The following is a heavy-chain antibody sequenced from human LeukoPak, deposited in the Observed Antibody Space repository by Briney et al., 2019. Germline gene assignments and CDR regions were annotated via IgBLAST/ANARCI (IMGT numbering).Heavy chain of an antibody. J-gene: IGHJ5*02. CDR1: GFTFSSYA. Sequence: QPGGSLILSCAASGFTFSSYAMSWVRQAPGKGLEWVSAISGSGTFTYYADSVKGRFTISRDNSKNTLYLQLNSLRAEDTAVYYCAKDPLGPRYCSGTSCSNWFDPWGQGTLVTGSS. CDR3: AKDPLGPRYCSGTSCSNWFDP. CDR2: ISGSGTFT. V-gene: IGHV3-23*01. D-gene: IGHD2-2*01.